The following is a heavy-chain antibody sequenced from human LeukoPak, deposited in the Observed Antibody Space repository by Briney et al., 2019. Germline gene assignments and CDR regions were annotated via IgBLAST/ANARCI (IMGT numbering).Heavy chain of an antibody. CDR1: GFTFSSYA. D-gene: IGHD2-21*02. CDR3: AKESSYVVTTPFDY. Sequence: GGSLRLSCAASGFTFSSYAMSWVRHAPGKGREWVSAISGIGGSTYYADSVKGRFTISRDNSKNTLYPQMNSLRAEDTAVYYCAKESSYVVTTPFDYWGQGTLVTVSS. J-gene: IGHJ4*02. CDR2: ISGIGGST. V-gene: IGHV3-23*01.